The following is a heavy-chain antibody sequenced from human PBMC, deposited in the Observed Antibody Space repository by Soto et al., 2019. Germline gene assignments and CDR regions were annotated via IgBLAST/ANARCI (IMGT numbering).Heavy chain of an antibody. D-gene: IGHD3-22*01. J-gene: IGHJ4*02. CDR2: IIPIFGTA. V-gene: IGHV1-69*05. Sequence: SVKVSCKASGGTFSSYAISWVRQAPGQGLEWMGGIIPIFGTANYAQKFQGRVTMTTDTSTSTAYMELRSLRSDDTAVYYCATENSYDSSGYSYFDYWGQGTLVTVSS. CDR1: GGTFSSYA. CDR3: ATENSYDSSGYSYFDY.